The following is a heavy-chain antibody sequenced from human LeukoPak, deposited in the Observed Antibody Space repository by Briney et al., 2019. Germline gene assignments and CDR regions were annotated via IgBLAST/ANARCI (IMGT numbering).Heavy chain of an antibody. Sequence: SETLSLTCAVYGGSFSGYYWSWIRQPPGKGLEWIGEINHSGSTNYNPSLKSRVTISVDTSKNQFSLKLSSVTAADTAVYYCARSLRYSGSYAYWGQGTMVTVSS. J-gene: IGHJ3*01. CDR3: ARSLRYSGSYAY. CDR1: GGSFSGYY. CDR2: INHSGST. V-gene: IGHV4-34*01. D-gene: IGHD1-26*01.